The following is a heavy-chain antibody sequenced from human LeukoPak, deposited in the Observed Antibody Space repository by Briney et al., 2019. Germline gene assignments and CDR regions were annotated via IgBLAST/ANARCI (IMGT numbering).Heavy chain of an antibody. V-gene: IGHV3-23*01. CDR3: ARDRGAAAAFLDY. Sequence: GESLRLSCAASGFTFSSYGMTWVRQAPGKGLEWVSGISGSAGSRNYADSVKGRFTISRDNSKNTLYLQMNSLRAEDTAVYYCARDRGAAAAFLDYWGQGTLVTVSS. J-gene: IGHJ4*02. D-gene: IGHD6-13*01. CDR2: ISGSAGSR. CDR1: GFTFSSYG.